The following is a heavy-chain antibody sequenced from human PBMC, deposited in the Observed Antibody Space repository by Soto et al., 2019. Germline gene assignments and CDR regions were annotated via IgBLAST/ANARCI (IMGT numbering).Heavy chain of an antibody. CDR1: GGSISSSSYY. D-gene: IGHD2-15*01. V-gene: IGHV4-39*01. Sequence: SETLSLTCTVSGGSISSSSYYWGWIRQPPGKGLEWIGSIYYSGSTYYNPSLKSRVTISVDTSKNQFSLKLSSVTAADTAVYYCARQYCSYYYYYGMDVWGQGTTVTVSS. J-gene: IGHJ6*02. CDR3: ARQYCSYYYYYGMDV. CDR2: IYYSGST.